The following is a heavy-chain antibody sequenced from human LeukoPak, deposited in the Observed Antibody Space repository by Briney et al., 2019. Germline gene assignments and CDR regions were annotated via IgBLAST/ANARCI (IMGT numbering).Heavy chain of an antibody. CDR3: AKEYDSGGYGANFDY. D-gene: IGHD3-10*01. CDR1: NYG. Sequence: PGGSLRLSCTASNYGMQWVRQAPGKGLEWVAVVSSDGGTKHYADSVKGRFTISRDNSRNTMYLQMDSLRAEDTAVYYCAKEYDSGGYGANFDYWGQGTLVTVSS. J-gene: IGHJ4*02. CDR2: VSSDGGTK. V-gene: IGHV3-30*18.